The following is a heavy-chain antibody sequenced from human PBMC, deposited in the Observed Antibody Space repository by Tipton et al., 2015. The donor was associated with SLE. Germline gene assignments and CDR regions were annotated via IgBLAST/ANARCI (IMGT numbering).Heavy chain of an antibody. CDR1: GGSFSVYR. D-gene: IGHD4/OR15-4a*01. V-gene: IGHV4-34*01. CDR3: ARRCAKGLGY. CDR2: INHSGST. J-gene: IGHJ4*02. Sequence: LVKPSETLSLTCAFYGGSFSVYRWTWIRQPPGRGLEWIGEINHSGSTNYNPSLKSRVTISVDTSKNQFSLKLRSVTAADAAVYYCARRCAKGLGYWGQGTLVTVSS.